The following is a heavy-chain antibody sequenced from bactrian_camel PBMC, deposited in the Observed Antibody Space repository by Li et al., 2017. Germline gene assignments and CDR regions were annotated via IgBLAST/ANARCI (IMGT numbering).Heavy chain of an antibody. CDR1: ETRYC. D-gene: IGHD6*01. J-gene: IGHJ4*01. V-gene: IGHV3S40*01. Sequence: DVQLVESGGGSVQPGESLRLTCTFSETRYCMGWVRQAPGKGLEWVSVINSGATSLYYADSVKGRFTISRDNAESTVYLQMNSLKPEDTALYYCVRDRSSPYGRSLFTPPHEYAYWGQGTQVTVS. CDR2: INSGATSL. CDR3: VRDRSSPYGRSLFTPPHEYAY.